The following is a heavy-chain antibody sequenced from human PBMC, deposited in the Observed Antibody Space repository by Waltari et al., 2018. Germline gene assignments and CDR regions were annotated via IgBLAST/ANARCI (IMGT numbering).Heavy chain of an antibody. V-gene: IGHV5-51*01. CDR1: GYSFTSYW. Sequence: EVQLVQSGAEVKKPGESLKISCKGSGYSFTSYWIGWVRQMPGKGLEWMGIIYPGDSETRYSPSFQGQVTISADKSISTAYLQWSSLKASDTAMYYCARRVAVAGQYNWFDPWGQGTLVTVSS. J-gene: IGHJ5*02. CDR3: ARRVAVAGQYNWFDP. CDR2: IYPGDSET. D-gene: IGHD6-19*01.